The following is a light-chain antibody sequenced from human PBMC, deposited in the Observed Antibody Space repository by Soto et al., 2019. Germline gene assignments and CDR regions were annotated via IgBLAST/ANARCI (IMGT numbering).Light chain of an antibody. CDR1: RDIGSD. CDR2: GAS. J-gene: IGKJ4*01. CDR3: QQYDSLPT. Sequence: QMTQSPSSLSASVGDRITITCRASRDIGSDLSWYQQKPGKGPRLLIYGASNLETGVPSRFSGSGFGTDFSFTISSLQPEDFATYYCQQYDSLPTFGGGTKVELK. V-gene: IGKV1-33*01.